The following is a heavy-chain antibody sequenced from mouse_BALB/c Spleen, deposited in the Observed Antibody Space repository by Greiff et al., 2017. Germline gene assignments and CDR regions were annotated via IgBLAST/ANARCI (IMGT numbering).Heavy chain of an antibody. CDR1: GFTFSDYY. J-gene: IGHJ2*01. D-gene: IGHD2-10*02. CDR3: ARDREYGSPLDY. CDR2: ISDGGSYT. V-gene: IGHV5-4*02. Sequence: EVNVVESGGGLVKPGGSLKLSCAASGFTFSDYYMYWVRQTPEKRLEWVATISDGGSYTYYPDSVKGRFTISRDNAKNNLYLQMSSLKSEDTAMYYCARDREYGSPLDYWGQGTTLTVSS.